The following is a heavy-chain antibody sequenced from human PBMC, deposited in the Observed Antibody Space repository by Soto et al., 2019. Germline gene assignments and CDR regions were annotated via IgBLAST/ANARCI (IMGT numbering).Heavy chain of an antibody. CDR1: GYTFTSYA. D-gene: IGHD4-17*01. CDR3: ARXLQLGPTVKSSFNWFDP. Sequence: ASVKVSGKTSGYTFTSYAMHWVRQAPGQRLEWMGWINAGNGNTKYSQKFQGRVTITRDTSASTAYMELSSLRSEDTAVYYCARXLQLGPTVKSSFNWFDPWGQGTLVTVSS. CDR2: INAGNGNT. V-gene: IGHV1-3*01. J-gene: IGHJ5*02.